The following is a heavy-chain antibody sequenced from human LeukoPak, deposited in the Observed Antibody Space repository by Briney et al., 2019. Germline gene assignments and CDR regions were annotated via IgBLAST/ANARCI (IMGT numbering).Heavy chain of an antibody. Sequence: SETLSLTCALYGGSFSGYYWSWIRQPPGKGLEWIGEINHSGSTNYNPSLKSRVTISVDTSKNQFSLKLSSVTAADTAVYYCARGRVVFRPWGQGTLVTVSS. CDR3: ARGRVVFRP. D-gene: IGHD3-16*01. CDR2: INHSGST. CDR1: GGSFSGYY. V-gene: IGHV4-34*01. J-gene: IGHJ5*02.